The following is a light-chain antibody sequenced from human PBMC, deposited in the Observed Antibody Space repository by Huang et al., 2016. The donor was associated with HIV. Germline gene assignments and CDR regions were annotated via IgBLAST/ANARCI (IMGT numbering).Light chain of an antibody. V-gene: IGKV2-28*01. CDR2: VSS. CDR3: MQALQTPRT. J-gene: IGKJ5*01. CDR1: QSLLHSNGYNY. Sequence: DIVMTQSPLSLPVTPGEPASISCRSSQSLLHSNGYNYLDWYLQKPGQSPQLVIYVSSNRASGVPDRFSGSGSVTHFTLKISRVEAEDVGVYYCMQALQTPRTFGQGTRLEIK.